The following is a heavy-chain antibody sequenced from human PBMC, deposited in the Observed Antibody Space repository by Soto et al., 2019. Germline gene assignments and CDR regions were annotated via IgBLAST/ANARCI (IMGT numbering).Heavy chain of an antibody. D-gene: IGHD6-19*01. V-gene: IGHV1-2*02. Sequence: GASVKVSCKVSGYTFTGYYMHWVRQAPGQGLEWMGWINPNSGGTNYAQKFQGRVTMTRDTSISTAYMELSRLRSDDTAVYYCASRPYGSGWYQDGMDVWGQGTTVTVSS. CDR2: INPNSGGT. CDR1: GYTFTGYY. J-gene: IGHJ6*02. CDR3: ASRPYGSGWYQDGMDV.